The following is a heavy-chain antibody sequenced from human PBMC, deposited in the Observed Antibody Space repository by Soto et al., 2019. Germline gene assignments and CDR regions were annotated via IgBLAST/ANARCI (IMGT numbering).Heavy chain of an antibody. J-gene: IGHJ3*02. V-gene: IGHV3-48*02. CDR3: VRDRRYAFDI. CDR1: GFTFSTYT. CDR2: IRLSGSAT. Sequence: GGSLRLSCAASGFTFSTYTMNWVRQAPGKGLEWLSYIRLSGSATYDTGSVKGRFTISRDNAKNSLYLQMNSLTDEDTAVYYCVRDRRYAFDIWGQGAMVTVSS. D-gene: IGHD3-3*01.